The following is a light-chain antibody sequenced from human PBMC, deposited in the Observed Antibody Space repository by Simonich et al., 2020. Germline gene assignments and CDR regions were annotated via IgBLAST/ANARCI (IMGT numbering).Light chain of an antibody. V-gene: IGKV4-1*01. CDR2: WAA. J-gene: IGKJ2*01. CDR1: PSVVYSSNNKNY. Sequence: DIVMTQSPDSLAVSLGERATINCKSSPSVVYSSNNKNYLAWYTQKPGQPPKLLIYWAATRESGVPYRFSGSGSGTDFTRTISSLQAEDVAVYYCQQYYSTPYTFGQGTKLEIK. CDR3: QQYYSTPYT.